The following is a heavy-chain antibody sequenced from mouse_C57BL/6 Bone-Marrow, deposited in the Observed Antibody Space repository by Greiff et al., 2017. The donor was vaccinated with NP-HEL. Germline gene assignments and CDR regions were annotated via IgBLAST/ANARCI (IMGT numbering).Heavy chain of an antibody. V-gene: IGHV1-15*01. J-gene: IGHJ3*01. CDR3: TRRGWDYDEGVFAY. CDR2: IAPETGGT. CDR1: GYTFTDYE. Sequence: QVQLQQSGAELVRPGASVTLSCKASGYTFTDYEMHWVKQTPVHGLEWIGAIAPETGGTAYNQKFKGKAILTADKSSSTAYMELRSLTSEDSAVYYCTRRGWDYDEGVFAYWGQGTLVTVSA. D-gene: IGHD2-4*01.